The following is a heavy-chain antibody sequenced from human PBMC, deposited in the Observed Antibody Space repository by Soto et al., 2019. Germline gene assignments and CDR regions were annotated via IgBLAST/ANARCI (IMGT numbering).Heavy chain of an antibody. CDR2: INPNSGGT. CDR1: GYTFTGYY. V-gene: IGHV1-2*04. D-gene: IGHD5-18*01. CDR3: ARGRRMGYSYGLTAFDI. Sequence: ASVKVSCKASGYTFTGYYMHWVRQAPGQGLEWMGWINPNSGGTNYAQKFQGWVTMTRDTSISTAYMELSRLRSDDTAVYYCARGRRMGYSYGLTAFDIWGQGTMVTVSS. J-gene: IGHJ3*02.